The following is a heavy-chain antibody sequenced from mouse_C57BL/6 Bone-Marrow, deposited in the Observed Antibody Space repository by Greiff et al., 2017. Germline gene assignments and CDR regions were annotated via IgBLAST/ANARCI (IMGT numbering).Heavy chain of an antibody. Sequence: QVQLQQSGAELARPGASVKLSCKASGYTFTSYGISWVKQRPGQGLEWIGEIYPRSGYTYYNEKFKGQATLTADKSSSTAYMELSSLTSEDSAVYFCARVRLRRAWCFDVWGTGTTVTVSS. J-gene: IGHJ1*03. V-gene: IGHV1-81*01. D-gene: IGHD2-4*01. CDR3: ARVRLRRAWCFDV. CDR2: IYPRSGYT. CDR1: GYTFTSYG.